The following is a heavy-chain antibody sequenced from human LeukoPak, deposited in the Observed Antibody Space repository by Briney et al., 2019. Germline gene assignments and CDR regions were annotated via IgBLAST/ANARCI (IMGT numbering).Heavy chain of an antibody. CDR2: IIPIFGTA. J-gene: IGHJ6*03. CDR3: ARDSGRRITMVRGAIPYYYYYMDV. Sequence: ASVKVSCKASGGTFSSYAISWVRQAPGQGLEWMGGIIPIFGTANYAQKFQGRVTITTDESTSTAYMELSSLRSEDTAVYYCARDSGRRITMVRGAIPYYYYYMDVWGKGTTVTVSS. V-gene: IGHV1-69*05. CDR1: GGTFSSYA. D-gene: IGHD3-10*01.